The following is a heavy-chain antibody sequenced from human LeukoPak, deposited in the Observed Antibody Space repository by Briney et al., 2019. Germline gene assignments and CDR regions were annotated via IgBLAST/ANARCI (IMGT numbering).Heavy chain of an antibody. CDR3: ARRWELPFDY. CDR1: GGSFSRYY. CDR2: INHSGST. V-gene: IGHV4-34*01. Sequence: TWEPLSLTCAVYGGSFSRYYESWIRQPPGKGLECIGEINHSGSTNYSPSLKSRVTISVDTSKIQFSRKLSCVTAADTAVYDCARRWELPFDYWGQGTLVPVS. D-gene: IGHD1-26*01. J-gene: IGHJ4*02.